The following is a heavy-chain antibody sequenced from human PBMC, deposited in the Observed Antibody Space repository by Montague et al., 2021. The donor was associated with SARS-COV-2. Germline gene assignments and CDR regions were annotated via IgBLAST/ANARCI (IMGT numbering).Heavy chain of an antibody. CDR3: ARDRGGSYPLDY. D-gene: IGHD1-26*01. CDR1: GFTFSSYS. CDR2: ISSSSSYI. J-gene: IGHJ4*02. V-gene: IGHV3-21*01. Sequence: SLRLSCLASGFTFSSYSMNWVRQAPGKGLEWVSSISSSSSYIYYADSVKGRFTISRDNAKNSLYLQMNSLRAEDTAVYYCARDRGGSYPLDYWGQGTLVTVSS.